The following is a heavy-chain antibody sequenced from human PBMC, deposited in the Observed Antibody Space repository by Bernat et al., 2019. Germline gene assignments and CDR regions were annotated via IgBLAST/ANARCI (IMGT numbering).Heavy chain of an antibody. J-gene: IGHJ4*02. CDR1: GYTFNTYS. Sequence: QVQLVQSGPEVKRPGDSVKVSCEASGYTFNTYSLTWVRQAPGQGLEWLGWLSAYNGDTSSAQKFQGRVTMTTATSTSTAYMELRSLTSDDTAVYYCARGTTVILTHLDYWGQGTPVTVSS. CDR2: LSAYNGDT. D-gene: IGHD3-16*01. CDR3: ARGTTVILTHLDY. V-gene: IGHV1-18*01.